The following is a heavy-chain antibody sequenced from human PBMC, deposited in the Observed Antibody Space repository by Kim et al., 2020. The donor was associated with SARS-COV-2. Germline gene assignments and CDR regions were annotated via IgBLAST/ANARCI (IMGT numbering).Heavy chain of an antibody. V-gene: IGHV1-24*01. D-gene: IGHD2-15*01. CDR3: ATGVRGIYYFDY. Sequence: ASVKVSCKVSGYTLTELSMHWVRQAPGKGLEWMGGFDPEDGETIYAQKFQGRVTMTEDTSTDTAYMELSSLRSEDTAVYYCATGVRGIYYFDYWGQGTLVTVSS. CDR2: FDPEDGET. J-gene: IGHJ4*02. CDR1: GYTLTELS.